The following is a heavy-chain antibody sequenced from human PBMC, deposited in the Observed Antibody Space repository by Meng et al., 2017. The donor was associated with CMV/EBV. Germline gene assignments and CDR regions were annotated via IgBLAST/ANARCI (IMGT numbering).Heavy chain of an antibody. CDR1: GGSISSYY. D-gene: IGHD4-23*01. CDR2: IYYSGST. V-gene: IGHV4-59*01. CDR3: ARDRVVTRYYYYGMDV. J-gene: IGHJ6*02. Sequence: SETLSLTCTVSGGSISSYYWSWIRQPPGKGLEWIGYIYYSGSTNYNPSLKSRVTISVDTSKNRFSLKLSSVTAADTAVYYCARDRVVTRYYYYGMDVWGQGTTVTVSS.